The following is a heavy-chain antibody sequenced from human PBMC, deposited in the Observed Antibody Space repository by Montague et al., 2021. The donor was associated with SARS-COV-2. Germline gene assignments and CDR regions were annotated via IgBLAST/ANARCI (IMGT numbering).Heavy chain of an antibody. CDR1: HFSITSYY. J-gene: IGHJ2*01. CDR3: SRLGLLPYYFDV. D-gene: IGHD3/OR15-3a*01. CDR2: VYYNGNT. Sequence: SETPSLTCTVSHFSITSYYWRWVRQPPGKGLEWIGNVYYNGNTYYNSSLKSRVTMSTDTSKNQFSLRVTSVTAADTAMYYCSRLGLLPYYFDVWGRGALVTVSS. V-gene: IGHV4-59*08.